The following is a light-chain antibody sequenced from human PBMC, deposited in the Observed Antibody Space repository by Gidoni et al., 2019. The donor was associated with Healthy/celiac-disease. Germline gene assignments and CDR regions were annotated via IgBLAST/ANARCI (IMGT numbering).Light chain of an antibody. CDR3: LQSIQLPLT. CDR2: EVS. Sequence: DIRRTQTPRSRSVTPGQPASISCKSSQSLLHRDGKTYLYWYLQKPGQPPQLLIYEVSNRFAGVPARFSGSGSGTDFTLNISRLQAEDVAAYYCLQSIQLPLTFGGGTKVEIK. J-gene: IGKJ4*01. CDR1: QSLLHRDGKTY. V-gene: IGKV2D-29*01.